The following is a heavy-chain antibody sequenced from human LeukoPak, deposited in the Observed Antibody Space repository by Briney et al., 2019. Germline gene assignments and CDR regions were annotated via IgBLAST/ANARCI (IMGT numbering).Heavy chain of an antibody. J-gene: IGHJ4*02. D-gene: IGHD4-17*01. CDR1: GASIYSSDHY. Sequence: SETLSLTCTVSGASIYSSDHYWAWIRQPPGKGLEFIGNISYSGRTNYNPSLKSRVTISVDTPKNRFSLRLSSVTAADTAVYYCASQGAGTVITDYWGQGILVTASS. V-gene: IGHV4-39*01. CDR2: ISYSGRT. CDR3: ASQGAGTVITDY.